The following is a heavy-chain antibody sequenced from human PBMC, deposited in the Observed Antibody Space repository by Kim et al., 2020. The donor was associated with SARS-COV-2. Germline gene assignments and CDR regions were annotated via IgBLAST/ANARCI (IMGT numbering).Heavy chain of an antibody. CDR1: GFTFSSYG. CDR3: ASTKALTWGLGDY. Sequence: GGSLRLSCAASGFTFSSYGMHWVRQAPGKGLEWVAVIWYDGSNKYYADSVKGRITISRDNSKNTLYLQMNSLRAEDTAVYYCASTKALTWGLGDYWGQGTLVTVSS. J-gene: IGHJ4*02. D-gene: IGHD3-16*01. CDR2: IWYDGSNK. V-gene: IGHV3-33*01.